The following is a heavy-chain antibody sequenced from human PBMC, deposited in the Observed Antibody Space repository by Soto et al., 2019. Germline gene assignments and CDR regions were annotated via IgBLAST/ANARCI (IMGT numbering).Heavy chain of an antibody. CDR3: ARERGGYGLFDS. J-gene: IGHJ4*02. V-gene: IGHV4-30-2*01. Sequence: SETLSLTCTVSGGSISNAAYSWSWIRQPPGKGLEWIGYIYPSGMPFYNPSLRSRVTISIDRSNDQFSLNLKSVTAADTAVYYCARERGGYGLFDSWGQGTPVTV. D-gene: IGHD5-18*01. CDR2: IYPSGMP. CDR1: GGSISNAAYS.